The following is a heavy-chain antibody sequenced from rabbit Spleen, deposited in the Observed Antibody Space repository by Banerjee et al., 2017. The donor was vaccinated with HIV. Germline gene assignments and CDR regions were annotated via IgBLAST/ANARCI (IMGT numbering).Heavy chain of an antibody. J-gene: IGHJ4*01. Sequence: EQLEESGGGLVKPEGSLTLTCKASGVSLGDKDVVCWCRQAPGKGLEWIACINTVTGKSVSASWAKGRLIMSRTSSTTVTLQMTSLTAAATATYFCARDLITAIGWNFNLWGPGTLVTVS. V-gene: IGHV1S45*01. CDR2: INTVTGKS. D-gene: IGHD2-1*01. CDR3: ARDLITAIGWNFNL. CDR1: GVSLGDKDV.